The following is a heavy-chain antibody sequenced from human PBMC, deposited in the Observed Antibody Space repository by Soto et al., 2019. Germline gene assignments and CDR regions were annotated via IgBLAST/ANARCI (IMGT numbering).Heavy chain of an antibody. Sequence: SETLSLTCAVSGASINYYYWNWIRQSPGKGLEWIGYIQDSGATKYNPSLESRVTISVDTSKNQFSLNLSSVTAADTAVYYFAREGFGLVGFYYYYMDVWGKGTTVTVSS. CDR3: AREGFGLVGFYYYYMDV. J-gene: IGHJ6*03. V-gene: IGHV4-4*08. CDR2: IQDSGAT. CDR1: GASINYYY. D-gene: IGHD3-10*01.